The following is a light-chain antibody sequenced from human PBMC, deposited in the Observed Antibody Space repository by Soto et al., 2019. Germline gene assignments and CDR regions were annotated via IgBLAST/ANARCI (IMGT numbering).Light chain of an antibody. V-gene: IGKV3-11*01. Sequence: EIVLTQSPATLSLSPGERATLSCRVSQSVTSFLAWYQQKPGQAPRLLIYDASNRATGIPARFSGSGSGTDFTLTISSLEAEDFAVYYCQQRSNWPLTFGGGTKVET. J-gene: IGKJ4*02. CDR2: DAS. CDR3: QQRSNWPLT. CDR1: QSVTSF.